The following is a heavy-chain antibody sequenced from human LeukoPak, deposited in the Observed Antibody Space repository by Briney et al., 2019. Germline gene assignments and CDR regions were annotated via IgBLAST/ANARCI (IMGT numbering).Heavy chain of an antibody. CDR2: INAGNGNT. V-gene: IGHV1-3*01. CDR3: ARDLGGDGYNGFDY. CDR1: GYTFTSYA. D-gene: IGHD5-24*01. Sequence: ASVKVSCKASGYTFTSYAMHWVRQAPGQRLEWMGWINAGNGNTKYSQKFQGRVTITRDTSASTAYMELSSLRSEDTAVYYCARDLGGDGYNGFDYWGQGTLVTVSS. J-gene: IGHJ4*02.